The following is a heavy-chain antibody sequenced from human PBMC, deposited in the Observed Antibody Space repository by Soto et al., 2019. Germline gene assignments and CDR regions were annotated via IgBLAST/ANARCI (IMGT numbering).Heavy chain of an antibody. D-gene: IGHD6-13*01. V-gene: IGHV3-23*01. CDR3: AKAVAAAGDYYYGMDV. CDR1: GFTFSSYA. Sequence: GGSLRLSCAASGFTFSSYAMSWVRQAPGKGLEWVSAISGSGGSTYYADSGKGRFTISRDTSKNTLYLQMNSLRAEDTAVYYCAKAVAAAGDYYYGMDVWGQGTTVTVSS. J-gene: IGHJ6*02. CDR2: ISGSGGST.